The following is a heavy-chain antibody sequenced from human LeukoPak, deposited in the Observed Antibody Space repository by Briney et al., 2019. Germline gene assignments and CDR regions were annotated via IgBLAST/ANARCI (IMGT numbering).Heavy chain of an antibody. CDR1: GFTFSSYA. CDR2: ISGSGGSI. J-gene: IGHJ5*02. CDR3: AKDPSTGTTNWFDP. D-gene: IGHD1-1*01. V-gene: IGHV3-23*01. Sequence: PGGSLRLSCAASGFTFSSYAMSWVRQAPGKGLEWVSSISGSGGSIYYADSVKGRFTISRDNSKNTLYLQMNSLRAEDTAVYYCAKDPSTGTTNWFDPWGQGTLVTVSS.